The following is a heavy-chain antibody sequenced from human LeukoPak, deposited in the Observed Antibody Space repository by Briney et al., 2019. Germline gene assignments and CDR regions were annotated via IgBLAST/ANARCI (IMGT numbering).Heavy chain of an antibody. J-gene: IGHJ4*02. Sequence: SETLSLTCTVSGGSISSYYWSWIRQPPGKGLEWIGYIYYSGSNNYNPSLKSRVTISVDTSKNQFSLQLSSVTAADTAVYYCARKYYDILTGYYYFDYWGQGTLVTVSS. CDR2: IYYSGSN. D-gene: IGHD3-9*01. CDR1: GGSISSYY. CDR3: ARKYYDILTGYYYFDY. V-gene: IGHV4-59*08.